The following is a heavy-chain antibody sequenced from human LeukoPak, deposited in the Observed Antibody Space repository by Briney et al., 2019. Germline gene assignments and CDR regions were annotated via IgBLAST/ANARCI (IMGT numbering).Heavy chain of an antibody. D-gene: IGHD3-10*01. J-gene: IGHJ4*02. Sequence: PGRSLRLSCAASGFTFSTYVMSWVRQAPGKGLEWVSTISASGIGTYYADSVKGRFTVSRDNSKNTLYLQMSSLSAEGTAVYFCANLRGSGSSYFDSWGQGTLVTVSS. CDR3: ANLRGSGSSYFDS. V-gene: IGHV3-23*01. CDR2: ISASGIGT. CDR1: GFTFSTYV.